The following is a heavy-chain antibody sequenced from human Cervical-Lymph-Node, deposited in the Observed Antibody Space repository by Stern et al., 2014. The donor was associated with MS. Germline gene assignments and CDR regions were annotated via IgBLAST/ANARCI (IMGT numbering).Heavy chain of an antibody. D-gene: IGHD2-15*01. J-gene: IGHJ6*02. Sequence: MQLVESGGGLVKPGGSLRLSCAASGFTFSTYNMNWVRQAPGKGLEWVSSISGSGDYIYYADSMKGRFTISRDNAKNSLYLQMNSLRAEDTAVYYCARDGALLPYYYGLDVWGQGTTVTVSS. CDR3: ARDGALLPYYYGLDV. CDR2: ISGSGDYI. CDR1: GFTFSTYN. V-gene: IGHV3-21*01.